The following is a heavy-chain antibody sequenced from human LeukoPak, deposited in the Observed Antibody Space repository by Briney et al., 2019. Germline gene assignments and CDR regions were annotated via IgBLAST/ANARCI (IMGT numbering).Heavy chain of an antibody. CDR1: GYTFTNYP. CDR3: ARDTYCSGGRCYSRVGY. J-gene: IGHJ4*02. V-gene: IGHV7-4-1*02. CDR2: INTNTGNP. D-gene: IGHD2-15*01. Sequence: ASVTVSCKASGYTFTNYPMNWVRQAPGQGLEWMGWINTNTGNPTYAQGSTERFVFSWDTSVNTAYLQINSLKPEDTAVYFCARDTYCSGGRCYSRVGYWGQGTVVTVSS.